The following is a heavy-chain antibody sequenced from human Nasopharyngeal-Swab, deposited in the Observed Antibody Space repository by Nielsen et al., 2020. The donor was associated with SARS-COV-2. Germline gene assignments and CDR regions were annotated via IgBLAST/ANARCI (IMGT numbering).Heavy chain of an antibody. D-gene: IGHD3-10*01. CDR2: IDPSDSYT. J-gene: IGHJ5*02. V-gene: IGHV5-10-1*01. Sequence: VRQMPGKGLEWVGRIDPSDSYTNYSPSFQGHVTISPDKSISTAYLQWSSLKASDTAMYYCARRVYGSGEEFDPWGQGTLVTVSS. CDR3: ARRVYGSGEEFDP.